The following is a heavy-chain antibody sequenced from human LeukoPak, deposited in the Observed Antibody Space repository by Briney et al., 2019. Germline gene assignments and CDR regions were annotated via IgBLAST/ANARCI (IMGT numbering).Heavy chain of an antibody. J-gene: IGHJ4*02. Sequence: PGGSLRLSCAASGLTFSAFPMRWARQARGKGVEGGSGISRRGHTTYYADSVKGRFTISRDNSTNTLYLQMDSLGAEETAIYYCVKGSCPSIPVSGTVFGYWGRGTVVTVSS. CDR3: VKGSCPSIPVSGTVFGY. D-gene: IGHD6-19*01. CDR2: ISRRGHTT. CDR1: GLTFSAFP. V-gene: IGHV3-23*01.